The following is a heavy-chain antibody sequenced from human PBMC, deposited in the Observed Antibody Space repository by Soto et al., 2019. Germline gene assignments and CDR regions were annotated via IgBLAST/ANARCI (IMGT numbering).Heavy chain of an antibody. CDR3: ARATEWNALDI. CDR1: GFSVSSDY. J-gene: IGHJ3*02. V-gene: IGHV3-53*02. D-gene: IGHD3-3*01. CDR2: IYRGGST. Sequence: DVQLVETGGGLIQPGGSLRLSCAASGFSVSSDYMNWVRQDPGKGLEWVSVIYRGGSTYYADSVRGRFTISRDNSENTRFLQMNSRRAEDTAVDYCARATEWNALDIWGQGTMVTVSS.